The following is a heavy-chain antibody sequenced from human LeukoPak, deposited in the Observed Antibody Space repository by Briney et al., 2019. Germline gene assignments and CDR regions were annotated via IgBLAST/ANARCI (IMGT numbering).Heavy chain of an antibody. Sequence: PSETLSLTCTISGGSISSSSDYWGWIRQPPGKGLEWIGSIYYSGSTYYNPSLKSRVTISVDTSKNQFSLKLSSVTAADTAVYYCARVKIDAFDIWGQGTMVTVSS. CDR2: IYYSGST. CDR3: ARVKIDAFDI. J-gene: IGHJ3*02. CDR1: GGSISSSSDY. V-gene: IGHV4-39*07.